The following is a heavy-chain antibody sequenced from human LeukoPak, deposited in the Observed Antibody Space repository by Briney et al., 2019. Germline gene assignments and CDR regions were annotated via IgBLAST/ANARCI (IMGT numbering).Heavy chain of an antibody. CDR3: ASAPTEYSYGSGFDY. CDR1: GYTFTSYY. J-gene: IGHJ4*02. CDR2: INPSGGST. V-gene: IGHV1-46*01. D-gene: IGHD5-18*01. Sequence: ASVKVSCKASGYTFTSYYMHWVRQAPGQGLEWMGIINPSGGSTSYAQKFQGRVTMTRDMSTSTVYMELSSLRSEDTAVYYCASAPTEYSYGSGFDYWGQGTLVTVSS.